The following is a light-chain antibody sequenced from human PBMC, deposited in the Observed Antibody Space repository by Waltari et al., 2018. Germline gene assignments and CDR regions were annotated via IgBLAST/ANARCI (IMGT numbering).Light chain of an antibody. Sequence: EVVLTQSPGTLALSPGEGATLSCRASQSVSGSLAWYQQKPGQAPRRLIYDASIRATGIPDRFSGSGSGTDFSLTISRLEPEDFAVYYCQKYGSLPATFGQGTKVEIK. CDR1: QSVSGS. CDR3: QKYGSLPAT. J-gene: IGKJ1*01. V-gene: IGKV3-20*01. CDR2: DAS.